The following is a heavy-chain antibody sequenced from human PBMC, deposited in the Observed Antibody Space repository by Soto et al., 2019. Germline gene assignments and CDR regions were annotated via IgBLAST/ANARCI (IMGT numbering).Heavy chain of an antibody. D-gene: IGHD3-16*01. CDR2: ISAYNGNT. Sequence: QVQLVQSGAEVKKPGASVKVSCKASGYTFTSYGISWVRQAPGQGLEWMGWISAYNGNTNYAQKPQGRVPLTADPSTSTAYMELRSLRSDDTAVYYCARRGGGQSYYYYGMDVWGQGTTVTVSS. J-gene: IGHJ6*02. V-gene: IGHV1-18*01. CDR1: GYTFTSYG. CDR3: ARRGGGQSYYYYGMDV.